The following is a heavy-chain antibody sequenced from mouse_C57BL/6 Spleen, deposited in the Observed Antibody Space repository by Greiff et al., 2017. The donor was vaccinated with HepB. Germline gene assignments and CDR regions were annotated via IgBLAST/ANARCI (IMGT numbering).Heavy chain of an antibody. Sequence: DVMLVESGGGLVQPGGSLKLSCAASGFTFSDYYMYWVRQTPEKRLEWVAYISNGGGSTYYPDTVKGRFTISRDNAKNTLYLQMSRLKSEDTAMYYCARQHGYYCAMDYWGQGTSVTVSS. CDR3: ARQHGYYCAMDY. CDR2: ISNGGGST. CDR1: GFTFSDYY. J-gene: IGHJ4*01. D-gene: IGHD2-2*01. V-gene: IGHV5-12*01.